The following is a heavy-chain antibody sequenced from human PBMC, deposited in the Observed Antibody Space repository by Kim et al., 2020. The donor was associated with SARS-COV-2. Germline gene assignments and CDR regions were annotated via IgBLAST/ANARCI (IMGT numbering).Heavy chain of an antibody. D-gene: IGHD6-19*01. CDR3: ARGHGNGWRGDY. Sequence: GGSLRLSCAASGFTFSSYWMHWVRQAPGKGLVWISAINNGGTYKKYADSVKGRFTISRDNAKNTLYVQMNSLRVEDTALYYCARGHGNGWRGDYWG. CDR1: GFTFSSYW. CDR2: INNGGTYK. J-gene: IGHJ4*01. V-gene: IGHV3-74*01.